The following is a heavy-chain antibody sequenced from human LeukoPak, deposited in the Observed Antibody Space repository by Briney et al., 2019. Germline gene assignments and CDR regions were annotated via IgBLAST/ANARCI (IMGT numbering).Heavy chain of an antibody. CDR3: ARGPKYYDFWSGSRPDAFDI. CDR2: IIPICGTA. CDR1: GGTFSSYA. V-gene: IGHV1-69*05. D-gene: IGHD3-3*01. Sequence: GASVKVSCKASGGTFSSYAISWVRQAPGQGLEWMGGIIPICGTANYAQKFQGRVTITTDESTSTAYMELSSLRSEDTAVYYCARGPKYYDFWSGSRPDAFDIWGQGTMVTVSS. J-gene: IGHJ3*02.